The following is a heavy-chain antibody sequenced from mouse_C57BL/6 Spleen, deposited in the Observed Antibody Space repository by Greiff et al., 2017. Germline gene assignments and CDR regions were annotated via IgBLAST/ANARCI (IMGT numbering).Heavy chain of an antibody. CDR2: ISSGSSTI. J-gene: IGHJ3*01. CDR1: GFTFSDYG. Sequence: EVQLVESGGGLVKPGGSLKLSCAASGFTFSDYGMHWVRQAPEKGLEWVAYISSGSSTIYYADTVKGRFTISRDNAKNTLFLQMTSLRSEDTAMYYCAREFITTVVAPGFAYWGQGTLVTVSA. V-gene: IGHV5-17*01. D-gene: IGHD1-1*01. CDR3: AREFITTVVAPGFAY.